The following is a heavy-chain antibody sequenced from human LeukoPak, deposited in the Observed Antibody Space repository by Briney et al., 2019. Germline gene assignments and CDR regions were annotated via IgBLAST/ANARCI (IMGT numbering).Heavy chain of an antibody. Sequence: ASVKVSCTASGYTFTGDYMHWVRQAPGQGLEWMGWINPNSGGTNYAQKFQGRVTMTRDTFISTAYMELSSLRSDDTAVYYCARAPGAFDIWGQGTMVTVSS. CDR1: GYTFTGDY. D-gene: IGHD2-2*01. V-gene: IGHV1-2*02. CDR2: INPNSGGT. J-gene: IGHJ3*02. CDR3: ARAPGAFDI.